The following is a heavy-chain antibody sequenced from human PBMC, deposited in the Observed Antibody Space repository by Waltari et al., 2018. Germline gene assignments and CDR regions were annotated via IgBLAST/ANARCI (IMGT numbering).Heavy chain of an antibody. D-gene: IGHD5-12*01. CDR1: GYTFTTYE. V-gene: IGHV1-8*02. CDR2: MNPNTGDT. J-gene: IGHJ5*02. CDR3: ARGRNVYAGFDYNWFDP. Sequence: QVQLLQSGAEVKKPGASVKVSCQASGYTFTTYEINWVRQASGQGLEWMGWMNPNTGDTCFAQRFQGRVTMTMDTSSNTAYMELSTLTSEDTALYYCARGRNVYAGFDYNWFDPWGPGTLVTVSS.